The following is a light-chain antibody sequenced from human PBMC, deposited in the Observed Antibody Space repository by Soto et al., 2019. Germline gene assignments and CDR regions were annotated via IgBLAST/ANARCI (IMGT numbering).Light chain of an antibody. Sequence: EIMVKISPGTLSLYTGERATLSCRASQSVSGSSLAWYQQKPGQAPRFLIYGASSRATGIPDRFSGSGSATDFTLTISRLEPEDFAVYYCQQYGSSPPTFGQRTNVDI. CDR1: QSVSGSS. J-gene: IGKJ1*01. CDR2: GAS. V-gene: IGKV3-20*01. CDR3: QQYGSSPPT.